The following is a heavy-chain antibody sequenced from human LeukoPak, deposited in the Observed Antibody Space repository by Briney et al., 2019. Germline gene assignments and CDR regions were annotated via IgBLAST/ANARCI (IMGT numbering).Heavy chain of an antibody. J-gene: IGHJ5*02. D-gene: IGHD2-2*01. V-gene: IGHV4-59*08. Sequence: PSETLSLTCTVSGGSINDYYWNWIRQPPGKGLEWIGYIYYSGSTNYNPSLKSRVTISLDTPKNQFSLKLSSVTAADTAVYYCARLISSAYKGWVDPWGQGTLVTVSS. CDR1: GGSINDYY. CDR2: IYYSGST. CDR3: ARLISSAYKGWVDP.